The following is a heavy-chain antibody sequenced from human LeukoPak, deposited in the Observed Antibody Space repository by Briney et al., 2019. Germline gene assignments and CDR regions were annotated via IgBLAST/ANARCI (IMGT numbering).Heavy chain of an antibody. V-gene: IGHV3-23*01. CDR3: AKEGRYSSSWQYYFDY. D-gene: IGHD6-13*01. CDR1: GFTFSTYA. J-gene: IGHJ4*02. CDR2: VSGSGDRT. Sequence: PGGSLRLSCAASGFTFSTYAMNWVRQAPGKGLEWVSAVSGSGDRTYYADSVKGRFTISRDNSKNTLYLQMNSLRAEDTAVYYCAKEGRYSSSWQYYFDYWGQGTLVTVSS.